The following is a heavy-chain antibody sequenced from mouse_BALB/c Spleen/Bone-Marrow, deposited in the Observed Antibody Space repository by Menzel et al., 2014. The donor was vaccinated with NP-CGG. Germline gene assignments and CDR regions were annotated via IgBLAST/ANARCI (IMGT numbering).Heavy chain of an antibody. CDR3: ARSPGEVNY. D-gene: IGHD1-3*01. CDR2: IAPANGNT. J-gene: IGHJ3*01. CDR1: GFNIKDAY. Sequence: EVKLMESGAELVKPGASVKLSCTASGFNIKDAYMHWVKQRPAQGLEWIGRIAPANGNTEYDPKFLDKATITADTSSNTPYLQLSSLTSEDTAVYYCARSPGEVNYWGQGTLVTVSA. V-gene: IGHV14-3*02.